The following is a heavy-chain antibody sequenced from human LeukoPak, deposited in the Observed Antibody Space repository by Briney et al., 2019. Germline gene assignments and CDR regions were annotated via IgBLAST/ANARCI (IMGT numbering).Heavy chain of an antibody. J-gene: IGHJ4*02. CDR3: ARVLGSHYYYDGSDYLDY. CDR2: ISTYNGNT. CDR1: GYTFTSYS. Sequence: ASVKVSCKASGYTFTSYSISWVRQAPGQGFEWMGWISTYNGNTNYAQRLQDRVTMTTDTSTSTAYMELRGLRSDDTAVYYCARVLGSHYYYDGSDYLDYWGQGALVTVSS. V-gene: IGHV1-18*01. D-gene: IGHD3-22*01.